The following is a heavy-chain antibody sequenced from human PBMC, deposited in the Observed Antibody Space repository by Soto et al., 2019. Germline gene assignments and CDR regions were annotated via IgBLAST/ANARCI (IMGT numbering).Heavy chain of an antibody. CDR1: GGTFSSYA. Sequence: SVTVSCKASGGTFSSYAISWVRQAPGQGLEWMGGIIPIFGTANYAQKFQGRVTITADESTSTAYMELSSLRSEDTAVYYCARAYYDSRTRGAFDIWGHGTMVTVS. J-gene: IGHJ3*02. CDR3: ARAYYDSRTRGAFDI. V-gene: IGHV1-69*13. D-gene: IGHD3-22*01. CDR2: IIPIFGTA.